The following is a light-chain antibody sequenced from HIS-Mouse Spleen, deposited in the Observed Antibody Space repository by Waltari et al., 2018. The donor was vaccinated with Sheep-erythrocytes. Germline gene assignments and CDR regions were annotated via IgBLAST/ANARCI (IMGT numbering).Light chain of an antibody. CDR1: QSVSSY. CDR2: DAS. Sequence: EIVLTQSPATLSLSPGERATLACRASQSVSSYLAWYQQQPGQAPRLLIDDASNRATGIPARFSGSGSGTDFTLTISSLEPEDFAVYYCQQRSNWLTFGGGTKVEIK. CDR3: QQRSNWLT. V-gene: IGKV3-11*01. J-gene: IGKJ4*01.